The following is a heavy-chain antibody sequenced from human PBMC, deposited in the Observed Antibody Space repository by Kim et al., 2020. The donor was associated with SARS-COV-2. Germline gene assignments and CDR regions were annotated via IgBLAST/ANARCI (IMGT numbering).Heavy chain of an antibody. D-gene: IGHD2-8*01. CDR3: ASPATNSHFDY. J-gene: IGHJ4*02. CDR2: T. V-gene: IGHV4-30-2*04. Sequence: TYSTPSLKSRVNISVDTSKNQFSLKLSSVTAADTAVYYCASPATNSHFDYWGQGTLVTVSS.